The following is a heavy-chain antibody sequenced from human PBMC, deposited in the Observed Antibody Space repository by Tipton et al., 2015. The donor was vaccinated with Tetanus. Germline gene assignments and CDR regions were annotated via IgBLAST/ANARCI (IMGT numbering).Heavy chain of an antibody. V-gene: IGHV3-30*03. CDR2: ISKDATKT. J-gene: IGHJ4*02. CDR3: ATLVPTDHPNLDS. CDR1: GFTFSDFG. D-gene: IGHD2-2*01. Sequence: SLRLSCSASGFTFSDFGLHWVRQAPGKELEWVALISKDATKTYYPDSVKGRFSISRDNSRNTLYLQMNSLRPEDTAVYYCATLVPTDHPNLDSWGRGTLVTVSS.